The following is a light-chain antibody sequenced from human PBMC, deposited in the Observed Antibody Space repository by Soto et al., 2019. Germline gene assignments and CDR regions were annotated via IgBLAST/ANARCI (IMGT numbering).Light chain of an antibody. CDR1: QSISSY. Sequence: EIVLTQSPATLSLSPGERATLSCRASQSISSYLAWYQQKPGQAPRLLIYDGSNRATGIPARFSGSGSETDFTLTISSLEPEVFASYYGQQRRSWPLTFGGGTKVEIK. CDR3: QQRRSWPLT. V-gene: IGKV3-11*01. J-gene: IGKJ4*01. CDR2: DGS.